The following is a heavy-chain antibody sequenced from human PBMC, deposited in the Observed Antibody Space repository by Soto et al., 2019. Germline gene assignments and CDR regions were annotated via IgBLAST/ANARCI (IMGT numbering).Heavy chain of an antibody. D-gene: IGHD6-13*01. J-gene: IGHJ6*02. CDR1: GFNFDEYT. V-gene: IGHV3-43*01. Sequence: AASGFNFDEYTMHWVRQVPGKGLEWVSLISWDGVSTFYADSVKGRLTISRDNNKNSLYLQMNSLTTEDTALYYCAKAPYTRSWNGMDVWAQGTTVTGSS. CDR3: AKAPYTRSWNGMDV. CDR2: ISWDGVST.